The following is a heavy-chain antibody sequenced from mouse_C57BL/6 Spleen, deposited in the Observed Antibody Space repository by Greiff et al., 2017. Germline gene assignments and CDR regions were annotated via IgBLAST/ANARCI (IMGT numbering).Heavy chain of an antibody. J-gene: IGHJ3*01. Sequence: VQLQQSGPELVKPGASVKISCKASGYSFTGYYMNWVKQSPEKSLEWIGEINPSTGGTTYNQKFKAKATLTVDKSSSTAYMQLKSLTSEDSAVYYCARGYAYDGFAYWGQGTLVTVSA. CDR3: ARGYAYDGFAY. CDR1: GYSFTGYY. D-gene: IGHD2-2*01. V-gene: IGHV1-42*01. CDR2: INPSTGGT.